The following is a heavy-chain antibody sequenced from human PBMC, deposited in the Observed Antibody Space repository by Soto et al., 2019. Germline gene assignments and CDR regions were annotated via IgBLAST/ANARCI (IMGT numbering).Heavy chain of an antibody. CDR3: ATWHEREHAFDV. Sequence: DVQLVESGGGLIQTGESLRLSCAAFGLTISGKKYLAWFRQAPGKGLEWVSALYEVDGSFYADSVTGRFTTSSDSSKTTVYLQMNDLRPDDTAVYYCATWHEREHAFDVWGQGTTVTISS. J-gene: IGHJ3*01. CDR2: LYEVDGS. D-gene: IGHD1-1*01. V-gene: IGHV3-53*01. CDR1: GLTISGKKY.